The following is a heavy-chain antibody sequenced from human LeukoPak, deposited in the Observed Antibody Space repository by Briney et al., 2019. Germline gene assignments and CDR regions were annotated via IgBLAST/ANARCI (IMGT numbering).Heavy chain of an antibody. CDR2: IYYSGRT. Sequence: SETLSLTCTVSGGSISSHYWSWHRQPPGKGLEWIGYIYYSGRTNYNPSLKSRVTISVDTSKNQFSLKLSSVTAADTAVYYCARHMELRGWFDPWGQGTLVTVSS. D-gene: IGHD1-26*01. CDR1: GGSISSHY. J-gene: IGHJ5*02. CDR3: ARHMELRGWFDP. V-gene: IGHV4-59*08.